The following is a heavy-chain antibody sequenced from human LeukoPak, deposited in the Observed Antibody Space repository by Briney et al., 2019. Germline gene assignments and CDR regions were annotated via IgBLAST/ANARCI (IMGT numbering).Heavy chain of an antibody. Sequence: ASVKVSCKASGYTFTGYYMHWVRQAPGQGLEGMGWINPNSGGTNYAQKLQGRVTMTTDTSTSTAYMELRSLRSDDTAVYYCAREGYYDSSGYYIDYWGQGTLVTVSS. D-gene: IGHD3-22*01. V-gene: IGHV1-2*02. CDR3: AREGYYDSSGYYIDY. J-gene: IGHJ4*02. CDR1: GYTFTGYY. CDR2: INPNSGGT.